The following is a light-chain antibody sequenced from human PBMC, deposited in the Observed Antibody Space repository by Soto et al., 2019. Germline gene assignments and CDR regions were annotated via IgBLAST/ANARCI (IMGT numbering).Light chain of an antibody. CDR3: QQYGISPSYT. J-gene: IGKJ2*01. CDR1: QSLSSSY. Sequence: EIVLTQSPGALSLSPGEGATLSCRASQSLSSSYVAWYQQKLGQPPRLLIYGASNRATGIPDRFSGSWSGTEFTLTISRLEPEDFAVYYCQQYGISPSYTFAQGTKVDMK. CDR2: GAS. V-gene: IGKV3-20*01.